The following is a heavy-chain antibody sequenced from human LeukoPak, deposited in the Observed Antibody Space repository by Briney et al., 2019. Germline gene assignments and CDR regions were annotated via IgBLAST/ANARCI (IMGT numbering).Heavy chain of an antibody. Sequence: ASVKVSCKASGYTFTGYYMHWVRQAPGQGLEWMGWISGYNGNTKYAQKFQGRVTMTTDTSTSTAYMELRSLRFDDTAVYYCARDSGDTMVRGVIKGKWFDPWGQGTLVTVSS. V-gene: IGHV1-18*04. J-gene: IGHJ5*02. CDR3: ARDSGDTMVRGVIKGKWFDP. CDR2: ISGYNGNT. CDR1: GYTFTGYY. D-gene: IGHD3-10*01.